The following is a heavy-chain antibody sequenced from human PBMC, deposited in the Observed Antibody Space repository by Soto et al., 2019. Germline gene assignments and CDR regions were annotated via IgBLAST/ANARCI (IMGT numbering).Heavy chain of an antibody. CDR2: IYWDDGK. CDR3: ARARHLYYYDGIDV. J-gene: IGHJ6*02. V-gene: IGHV2-5*02. CDR1: GFSLSTRGVG. Sequence: QITLKESGPTLVKPTQTLTLTCTFSGFSLSTRGVGVGWIRQPPGKALEWLALIYWDDGKRYSPSLKSRLTITKDTSKNHVVLTMTNMDPVDTATYYSARARHLYYYDGIDVWGQCPTVTVSS.